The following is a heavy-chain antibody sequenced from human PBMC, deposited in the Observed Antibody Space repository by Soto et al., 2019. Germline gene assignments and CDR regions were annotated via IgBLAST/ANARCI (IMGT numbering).Heavy chain of an antibody. CDR1: GYSFTSYW. CDR2: IDPSDSYT. CDR3: ASTLSYYYGMDV. V-gene: IGHV5-10-1*01. J-gene: IGHJ6*02. Sequence: GESLKISCNGSGYSFTSYWISWVGQMPGKGLEWMGRIDPSDSYTNYSPSFQGHVTISADKSISTAYLQWSSLKASDTAMYYCASTLSYYYGMDVWGQGTTVTVSS.